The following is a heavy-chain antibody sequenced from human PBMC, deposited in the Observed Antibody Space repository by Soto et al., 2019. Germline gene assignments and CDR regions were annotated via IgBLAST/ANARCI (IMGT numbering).Heavy chain of an antibody. J-gene: IGHJ6*02. CDR2: INPNSGGT. D-gene: IGHD2-2*02. CDR3: ARDGGYCSSTSCYSGADYYYGMDV. Sequence: GASVKVSCKASGYTFTGYYMHWVRQAPGQGLEWMGWINPNSGGTNYAQKLQGRVTMTTDTSTSTAYMELRSLRSDDTAVYYCARDGGYCSSTSCYSGADYYYGMDVWGQGTTVTVSS. CDR1: GYTFTGYY. V-gene: IGHV1-2*02.